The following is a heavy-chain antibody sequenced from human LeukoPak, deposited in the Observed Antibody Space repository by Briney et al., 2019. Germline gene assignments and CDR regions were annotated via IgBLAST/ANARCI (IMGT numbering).Heavy chain of an antibody. D-gene: IGHD4/OR15-4a*01. J-gene: IGHJ4*02. CDR3: ARPNTGARYFDY. CDR2: IYYSGST. CDR1: GGSISSSSYY. V-gene: IGHV4-39*07. Sequence: SETLSLTCTVSGGSISSSSYYWGWIRQPPGKGLEWIGSIYYSGSTYYNPSLKSRVTISVDTSKNQFSLKLSSVTAADTAVYYCARPNTGARYFDYWGQGTLVSVSS.